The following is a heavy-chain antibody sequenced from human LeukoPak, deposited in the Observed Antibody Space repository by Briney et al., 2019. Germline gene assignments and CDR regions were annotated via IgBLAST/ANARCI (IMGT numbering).Heavy chain of an antibody. V-gene: IGHV4-4*07. CDR2: IYTSGST. Sequence: SETLSLTCTVSGGSISSYYWSWNRQSAGKGLEWIGRIYTSGSTNYNPSLKSRVTMSVDTPKNQFSLKLSSVTAADTAVYYCAIEGSFEAFDIWGQGTMVTVSS. CDR1: GGSISSYY. D-gene: IGHD3-10*01. CDR3: AIEGSFEAFDI. J-gene: IGHJ3*02.